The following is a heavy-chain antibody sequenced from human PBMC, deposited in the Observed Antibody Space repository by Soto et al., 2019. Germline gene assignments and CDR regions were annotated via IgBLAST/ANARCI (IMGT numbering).Heavy chain of an antibody. V-gene: IGHV3-30-3*01. D-gene: IGHD2-2*01. J-gene: IGHJ4*02. CDR1: GFTFSSYA. CDR2: MSYDGSNK. Sequence: QVQLVESGGGVVQPGRSLRLSCAASGFTFSSYAMHWVRQAPGKGLEWVAVMSYDGSNKYYADSVKGRFTISRDNSKNTLYLQMNCLRAEDTAVYYCARARLDTPALDYWGQGTLVTVSS. CDR3: ARARLDTPALDY.